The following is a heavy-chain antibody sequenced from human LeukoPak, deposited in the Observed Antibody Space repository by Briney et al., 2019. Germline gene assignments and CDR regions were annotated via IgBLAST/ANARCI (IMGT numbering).Heavy chain of an antibody. Sequence: GGSLRLSCAVSGFSVSGNYMSWVRQAPGQGLEWVSVLHSGGGTFYTDSVRGRFTISRDNFKNTLYLQMNSLTDEDTAVYYCARDSQYYFLDYWGQGAQDSVSS. CDR1: GFSVSGNY. J-gene: IGHJ4*02. V-gene: IGHV3-66*01. CDR3: ARDSQYYFLDY. D-gene: IGHD2/OR15-2a*01. CDR2: LHSGGGT.